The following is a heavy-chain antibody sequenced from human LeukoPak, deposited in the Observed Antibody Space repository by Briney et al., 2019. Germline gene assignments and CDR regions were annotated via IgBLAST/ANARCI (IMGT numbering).Heavy chain of an antibody. CDR1: GFTFGDYA. V-gene: IGHV3-49*04. Sequence: GGSLRLSCTASGFTFGDYAMSWVPQAPGNGLEWVGFIRSKVYGGTTEYAASVKGRFTISRDDSKSIAYLQMSSLKTEDTAVYYCTRHTIFGVVMTFDIWGQGTMVTVSS. CDR2: IRSKVYGGTT. CDR3: TRHTIFGVVMTFDI. J-gene: IGHJ3*02. D-gene: IGHD3-3*01.